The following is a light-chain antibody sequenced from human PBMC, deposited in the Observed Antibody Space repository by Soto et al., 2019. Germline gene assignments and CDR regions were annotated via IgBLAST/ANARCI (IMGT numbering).Light chain of an antibody. J-gene: IGKJ5*01. Sequence: DIPMTQSPSSLSASVGDRVTITCRASQDISNYLNWYQQRPGKAPKLLIYDASNLERGVPSRFSGTRSGTHFTFAITSLQPEDVATYYCQQSDSLPITFDQGTRLEI. V-gene: IGKV1-33*01. CDR2: DAS. CDR3: QQSDSLPIT. CDR1: QDISNY.